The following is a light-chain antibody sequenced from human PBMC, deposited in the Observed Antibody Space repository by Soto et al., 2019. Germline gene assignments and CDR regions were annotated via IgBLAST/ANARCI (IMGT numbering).Light chain of an antibody. Sequence: DIQMTQSPSSLSASVGDRVTITCRASQSISSWLAWYQQKPGKALKLLIFDAYSLESGVPSRFSGSRSGTEFTLTITSLQPDDYAAYYCQQYNSYSPLTFGGGTKVDIK. V-gene: IGKV1-5*01. CDR3: QQYNSYSPLT. CDR1: QSISSW. J-gene: IGKJ4*01. CDR2: DAY.